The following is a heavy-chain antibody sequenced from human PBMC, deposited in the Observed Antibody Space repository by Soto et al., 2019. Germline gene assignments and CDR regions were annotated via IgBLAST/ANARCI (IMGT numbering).Heavy chain of an antibody. J-gene: IGHJ4*02. CDR1: GFTFSSYS. Sequence: EVQLVESGGGLVKPGGSLRLSCAASGFTFSSYSMNWVRQAPGKGLEWVSAISSSSSYIYYADSVKGRFTISRDNAKNSLYLQMNSLSAEDTAVYSCARDSSSYFDYWGQGTLVTVSS. V-gene: IGHV3-21*01. CDR2: ISSSSSYI. CDR3: ARDSSSYFDY. D-gene: IGHD6-6*01.